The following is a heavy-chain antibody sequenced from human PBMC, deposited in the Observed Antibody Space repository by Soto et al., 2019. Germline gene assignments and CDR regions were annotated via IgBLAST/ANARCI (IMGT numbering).Heavy chain of an antibody. CDR1: GYPSTGYY. J-gene: IGHJ6*01. V-gene: IGHV1-2*02. D-gene: IGHD1-1*01. CDR2: INPNSGGT. Sequence: DSVKACFKTSGYPSTGYYIHSVPLAPGQGLEWMGWINPNSGGTNYAQKFQGRVTMTRDTSISTAYMELSRLRSDDTAVYYCARGPLIQRSHGMDVWGQGTTVTVSS. CDR3: ARGPLIQRSHGMDV.